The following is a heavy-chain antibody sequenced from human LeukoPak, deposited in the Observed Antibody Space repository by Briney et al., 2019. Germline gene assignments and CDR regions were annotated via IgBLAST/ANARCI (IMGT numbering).Heavy chain of an antibody. V-gene: IGHV3-30*02. CDR2: IRYDGSNK. J-gene: IGHJ5*02. CDR3: AKDPLRYYDSSGYFANWFDP. Sequence: PGGSLRLSCAASGFTFSSYGMHWVRQAPGKGLEWVAFIRYDGSNKYYADSVKGRFTISRDNSKNTLYLQMNSLRAEDTAVYYCAKDPLRYYDSSGYFANWFDPWGQGTLVTVSS. D-gene: IGHD3-22*01. CDR1: GFTFSSYG.